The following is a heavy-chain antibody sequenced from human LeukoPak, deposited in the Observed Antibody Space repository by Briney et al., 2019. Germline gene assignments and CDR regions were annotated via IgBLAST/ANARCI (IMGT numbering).Heavy chain of an antibody. V-gene: IGHV3-53*01. CDR2: IYSGGST. J-gene: IGHJ4*02. D-gene: IGHD6-19*01. Sequence: GGSLRLSCAASGFTVSSNYMSWVRQAPGKGLEWVSVIYSGGSTYYADSMKGRFTISRDNSKNTLYLQMNSLRAEDTAVYYCARGEPTAVAESFDCWGQGTLVTVSS. CDR3: ARGEPTAVAESFDC. CDR1: GFTVSSNY.